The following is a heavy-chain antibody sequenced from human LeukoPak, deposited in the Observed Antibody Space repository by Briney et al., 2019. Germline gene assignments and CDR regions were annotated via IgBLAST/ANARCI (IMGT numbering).Heavy chain of an antibody. V-gene: IGHV3-23*01. CDR2: ISGSGGST. D-gene: IGHD2-8*01. J-gene: IGHJ4*02. Sequence: GGSLRLSCAASGFTFSSYAMIWVRQAPGKGLEWVSAISGSGGSTYYADSVKGRFTISRDNSKNTLYLQMNSLRAEDTAVYYCAKAGGYCTNGVCLYYFDYWGQGTLVTVSS. CDR3: AKAGGYCTNGVCLYYFDY. CDR1: GFTFSSYA.